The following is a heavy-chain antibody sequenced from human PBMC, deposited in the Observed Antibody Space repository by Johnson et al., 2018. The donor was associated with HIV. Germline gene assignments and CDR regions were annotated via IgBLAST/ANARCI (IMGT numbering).Heavy chain of an antibody. D-gene: IGHD3-10*01. CDR3: AKSTQANILRESGPYGAFDI. CDR2: IRYDGSNK. V-gene: IGHV3-30*02. J-gene: IGHJ3*02. CDR1: GFNFSSYG. Sequence: QVQLVESGGGVVQPGRSLRLSCAASGFNFSSYGMHWVRQAPGKGLEWVAFIRYDGSNKYYADSVKGRFNISRDNSKNTLYVQMNSLRAEDTAVYYCAKSTQANILRESGPYGAFDIWGQGTMVTVSS.